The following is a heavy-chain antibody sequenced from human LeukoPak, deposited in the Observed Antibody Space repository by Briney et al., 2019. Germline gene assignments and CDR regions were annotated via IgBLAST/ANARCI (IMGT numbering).Heavy chain of an antibody. D-gene: IGHD3-22*01. J-gene: IGHJ4*02. Sequence: GGSLRLSCAASGFTFSSYWMSWVRQAPGKGLEWVANIKQDGSEKYYVDSVKGRFTISRDDAKNSLYLQMNSLRAEDTAVYYCARLVAHYYDSSGYHFDNWGQGTLVTVSS. V-gene: IGHV3-7*01. CDR1: GFTFSSYW. CDR2: IKQDGSEK. CDR3: ARLVAHYYDSSGYHFDN.